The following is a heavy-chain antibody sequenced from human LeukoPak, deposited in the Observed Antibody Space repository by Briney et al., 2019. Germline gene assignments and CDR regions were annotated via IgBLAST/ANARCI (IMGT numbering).Heavy chain of an antibody. Sequence: GGSLRLSCAASGFTFSSYGMHWVRQAPGKGLEWVAVIWYDGSNKYYADSVKGRFTISRDNSKNTLYLQMNSLRAEDTAVYYCARGYDFWSGYVGYYYGMDVWGQGTTVTVSS. V-gene: IGHV3-33*01. D-gene: IGHD3-3*01. CDR2: IWYDGSNK. J-gene: IGHJ6*02. CDR1: GFTFSSYG. CDR3: ARGYDFWSGYVGYYYGMDV.